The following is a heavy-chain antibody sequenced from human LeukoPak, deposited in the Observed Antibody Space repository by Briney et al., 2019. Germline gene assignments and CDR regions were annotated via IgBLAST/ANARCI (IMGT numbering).Heavy chain of an antibody. Sequence: AGGSLRLSCAASGFTFSSYSMNWVRQAPGKGLEWVSSIGSSSGSIYYADALKGRFTISRDNAKNSLYLQMSSLRAEDTAVYYCARDSGSGRGDYYYGMDVWGQGTTVTGSS. CDR3: ARDSGSGRGDYYYGMDV. J-gene: IGHJ6*02. V-gene: IGHV3-21*01. D-gene: IGHD3-10*01. CDR2: IGSSSGSI. CDR1: GFTFSSYS.